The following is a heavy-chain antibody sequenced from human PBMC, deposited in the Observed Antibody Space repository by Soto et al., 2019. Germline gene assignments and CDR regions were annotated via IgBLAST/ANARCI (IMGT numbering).Heavy chain of an antibody. CDR3: ATYYYDSSGYSPCFDY. CDR1: GYTLTELS. V-gene: IGHV1-24*01. D-gene: IGHD3-22*01. J-gene: IGHJ4*02. CDR2: FDPEDGET. Sequence: ASVKVSCKVSGYTLTELSMHWVRQAPGKGLEWMGGFDPEDGETIYAQKFQGRVTMTEDTSTDTAYMELSSLRSEDTAVYYCATYYYDSSGYSPCFDYWGQGTLVTVS.